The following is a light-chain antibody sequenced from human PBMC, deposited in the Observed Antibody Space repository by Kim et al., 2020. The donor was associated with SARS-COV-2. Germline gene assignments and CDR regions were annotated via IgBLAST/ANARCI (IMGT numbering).Light chain of an antibody. J-gene: IGKJ4*01. V-gene: IGKV1-33*01. CDR1: QDISNY. Sequence: SVGDRFTITSQASQDISNYLNWYQQKPGKGPKLLIYDASNLETGVPSRFSGSGSGTDFTFTISILQPEDIATYYCQQYDNLPPLTFGGGTKVDIK. CDR2: DAS. CDR3: QQYDNLPPLT.